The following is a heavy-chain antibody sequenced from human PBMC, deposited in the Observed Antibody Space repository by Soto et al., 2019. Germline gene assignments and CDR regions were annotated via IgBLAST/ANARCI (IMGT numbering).Heavy chain of an antibody. V-gene: IGHV6-1*01. CDR3: ARERGTSGCSGGSSYVPFDY. CDR1: GDGVSSNSAA. D-gene: IGHD2-15*01. CDR2: TYYRSKWYN. Sequence: QTRSLTWDISGDGVSSNSAAWNWIRQSPSRGLEWLGRTYYRSKWYNDYAVSVKSRITINPDTSTNQFSLQLNSVTPEDTAVYYCARERGTSGCSGGSSYVPFDYWGQGTLVTVS. J-gene: IGHJ4*02.